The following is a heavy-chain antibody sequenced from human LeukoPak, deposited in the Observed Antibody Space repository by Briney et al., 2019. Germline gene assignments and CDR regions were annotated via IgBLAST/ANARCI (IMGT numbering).Heavy chain of an antibody. J-gene: IGHJ4*02. CDR1: GYTFTSYG. V-gene: IGHV1-69*05. CDR2: IIPIFGTA. Sequence: SVKVTCKASGYTFTSYGISWVRQAPGQGLEWMGRIIPIFGTANYAQKFQGRVTITTDESTSTAYMELSSLRSEDTAVYYCARERGFIAVAGAFDYWGQGTLVTVSS. CDR3: ARERGFIAVAGAFDY. D-gene: IGHD6-19*01.